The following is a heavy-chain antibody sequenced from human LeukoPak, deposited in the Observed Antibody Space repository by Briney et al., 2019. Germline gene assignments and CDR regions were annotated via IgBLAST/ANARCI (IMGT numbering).Heavy chain of an antibody. V-gene: IGHV3-23*01. Sequence: GGSLRLSCAASAFTFTNYVMTWVRQAPGKGLEWVSAITGRGGSTYYADSVKGRFTISRDNSKNTLYLQMNSLRAEDTAVYYCAKEGRDGYKYDAFDIWGQGTMVTVSS. CDR1: AFTFTNYV. CDR2: ITGRGGST. J-gene: IGHJ3*02. D-gene: IGHD5-24*01. CDR3: AKEGRDGYKYDAFDI.